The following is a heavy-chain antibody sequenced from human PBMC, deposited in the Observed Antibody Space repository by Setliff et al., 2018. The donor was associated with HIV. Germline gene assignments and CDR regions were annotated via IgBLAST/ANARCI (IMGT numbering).Heavy chain of an antibody. J-gene: IGHJ6*02. Sequence: PSETLSLTCTVSGGSITSADYYWTWIRQPAGKGLEWIGRFSVPGTTNYGPSFKGRLTIWVDMSKNQFSLKLTSVTAADTAVYYCARRKGGYGLDVWGQGTTVTVSS. CDR1: GGSITSADYY. D-gene: IGHD3-16*01. CDR2: FSVPGTT. V-gene: IGHV4-61*02. CDR3: ARRKGGYGLDV.